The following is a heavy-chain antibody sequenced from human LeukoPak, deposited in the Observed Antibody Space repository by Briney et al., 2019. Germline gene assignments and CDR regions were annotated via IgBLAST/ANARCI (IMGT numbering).Heavy chain of an antibody. CDR1: GLTFSNFG. V-gene: IGHV3-30*02. Sequence: AGGSLRLSCAASGLTFSNFGMHWVRQAPGKGLEWVAFIRYDGSNKYYADSVKGRFTISRDNSKNTLYLQMNRLRNEDTALYYCAKDREGIRVWFPLDYWGQGTLVTVSS. CDR2: IRYDGSNK. D-gene: IGHD5-18*01. J-gene: IGHJ4*02. CDR3: AKDREGIRVWFPLDY.